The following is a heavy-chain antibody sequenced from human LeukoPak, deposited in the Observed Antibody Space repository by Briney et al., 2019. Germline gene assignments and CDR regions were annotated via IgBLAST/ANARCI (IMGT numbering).Heavy chain of an antibody. CDR3: AGTGEDYYYGMDV. D-gene: IGHD7-27*01. CDR1: GGSISSYY. V-gene: IGHV4-59*01. J-gene: IGHJ6*02. Sequence: PSETLSLTCTVSGGSISSYYWSWIRQPPGKGLEWIGYIYYSGSTNYNPSLKSRVTISVDTSKNQFSLKLSPVTAADTAVYYCAGTGEDYYYGMDVWGQGTTVTVSS. CDR2: IYYSGST.